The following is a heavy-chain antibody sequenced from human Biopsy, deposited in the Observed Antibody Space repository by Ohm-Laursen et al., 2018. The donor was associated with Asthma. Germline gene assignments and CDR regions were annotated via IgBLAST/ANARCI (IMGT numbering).Heavy chain of an antibody. CDR2: IYQSGST. CDR3: ARVKDDYNFDY. V-gene: IGHV4-30-2*01. Sequence: SQTLSLTCAVSGGSISSGGYSWSWIRQPPGKGLEWIGYIYQSGSTYYNPSLKSRVTISVDRSKNQFSLKLSSVTAADTAVYYCARVKDDYNFDYWGQGTLVTVSS. J-gene: IGHJ4*02. CDR1: GGSISSGGYS. D-gene: IGHD5-24*01.